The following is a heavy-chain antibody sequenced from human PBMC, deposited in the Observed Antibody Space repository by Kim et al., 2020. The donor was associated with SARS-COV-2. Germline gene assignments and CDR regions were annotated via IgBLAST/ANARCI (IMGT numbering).Heavy chain of an antibody. Sequence: GGSLRLSCAASGFTFSSYGMHWVRQAPGKGLEWVAVISYDGSNKYYADSVKGRFTISSDNSKNTLYLQMNSLRAEDTAVYYCAKDRESYSSRRYGMDVWGQGTTVTVSS. CDR3: AKDRESYSSRRYGMDV. D-gene: IGHD6-13*01. CDR1: GFTFSSYG. J-gene: IGHJ6*02. V-gene: IGHV3-30*18. CDR2: ISYDGSNK.